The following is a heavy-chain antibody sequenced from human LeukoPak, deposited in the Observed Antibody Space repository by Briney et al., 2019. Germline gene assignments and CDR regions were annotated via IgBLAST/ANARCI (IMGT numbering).Heavy chain of an antibody. Sequence: SETLSLTCTVSGGSINNYYWSWIRQPPGKGLEDFGYIYYTGSTNYNPSLKSRVTISVDTSKNQFSLKLSSVTAADTAVYYCARMGLGGHGEFDYWGQGTLVTVSS. CDR2: IYYTGST. D-gene: IGHD3-10*01. CDR3: ARMGLGGHGEFDY. CDR1: GGSINNYY. J-gene: IGHJ4*02. V-gene: IGHV4-59*01.